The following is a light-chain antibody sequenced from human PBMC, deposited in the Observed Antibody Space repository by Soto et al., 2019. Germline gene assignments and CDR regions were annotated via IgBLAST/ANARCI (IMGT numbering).Light chain of an antibody. Sequence: DIQMTQSPSTLSASVGDRVTITCRASQSLSSWLAWYQEKPGKAPKLLIYKTSSLESGVPSRFSGSGSETDFTLTISSLQPDDFATYYCQQYNTSPLTFGGGTKVEIK. CDR2: KTS. V-gene: IGKV1-5*03. CDR1: QSLSSW. CDR3: QQYNTSPLT. J-gene: IGKJ4*01.